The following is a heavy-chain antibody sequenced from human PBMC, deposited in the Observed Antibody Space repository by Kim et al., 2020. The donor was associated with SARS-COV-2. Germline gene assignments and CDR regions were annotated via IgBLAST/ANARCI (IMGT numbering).Heavy chain of an antibody. D-gene: IGHD3-10*01. V-gene: IGHV3-48*02. CDR2: ISSSSTI. Sequence: GGSLRLSCAASGFTFSNYGMSWVRQAPGKGLEWVYFISSSSTIYYADSVKGRFTVSRDNAKNSLYLQMNSLRDEDTAVYYCARWVRVSGNYYFDYWGQGTLVTVSS. CDR1: GFTFSNYG. CDR3: ARWVRVSGNYYFDY. J-gene: IGHJ4*02.